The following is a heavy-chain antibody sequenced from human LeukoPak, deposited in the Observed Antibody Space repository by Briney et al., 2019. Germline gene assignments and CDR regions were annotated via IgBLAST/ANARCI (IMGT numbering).Heavy chain of an antibody. J-gene: IGHJ4*02. CDR2: IRGKPDRGTT. Sequence: GGSLRLSCAASGFTFINYAMTWVRQAPGKGLEWVGGIRGKPDRGTTDYAAPVQGRISISRDDSKNPLYLQMNSLKSEDTAVYYCHGGGFWGQGTLVTVSS. D-gene: IGHD2-15*01. CDR3: HGGGF. CDR1: GFTFINYA. V-gene: IGHV3-15*01.